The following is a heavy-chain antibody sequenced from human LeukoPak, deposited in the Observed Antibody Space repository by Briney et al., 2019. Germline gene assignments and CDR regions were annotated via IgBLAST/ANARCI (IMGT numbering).Heavy chain of an antibody. D-gene: IGHD6-6*01. CDR1: GGTISRYY. CDR2: IYYSGST. J-gene: IGHJ6*02. Sequence: SETLSLTCTVSGGTISRYYWSWIRQPPGNGLEWIGYIYYSGSTNYNPSLKSRVTISVDTSKNQFSLKLSSVTAADTAVYYCARVKAAREGYYYGMDVWGQGTTATVSS. V-gene: IGHV4-59*01. CDR3: ARVKAAREGYYYGMDV.